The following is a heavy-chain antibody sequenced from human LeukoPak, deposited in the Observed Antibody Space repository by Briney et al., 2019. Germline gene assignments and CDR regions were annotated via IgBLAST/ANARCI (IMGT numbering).Heavy chain of an antibody. Sequence: ASVKVSCKASGYTFTSYGISWVRQAPGQGLEWMGWISAYNGNTNYAQKLQGRVTMTRDMSTSTVYMELSSLRSEDTAVYYCARDSSPYYYDSSGPIDYWGQGTLVTVSS. V-gene: IGHV1-18*01. CDR3: ARDSSPYYYDSSGPIDY. CDR2: ISAYNGNT. D-gene: IGHD3-22*01. CDR1: GYTFTSYG. J-gene: IGHJ4*02.